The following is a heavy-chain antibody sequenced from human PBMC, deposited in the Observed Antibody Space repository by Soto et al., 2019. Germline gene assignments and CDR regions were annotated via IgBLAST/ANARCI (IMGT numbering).Heavy chain of an antibody. Sequence: PGESLKISCKGSGYSFTSYWIGWVRQMPGKGLEWMGIIYPGDSDTRYSPSFQGQVTISADKSISTAYLQWSSLKASDTAMYYCARLRTTVVTPYYFDYWGQGTLVTVSS. CDR2: IYPGDSDT. CDR1: GYSFTSYW. CDR3: ARLRTTVVTPYYFDY. J-gene: IGHJ4*02. D-gene: IGHD4-17*01. V-gene: IGHV5-51*01.